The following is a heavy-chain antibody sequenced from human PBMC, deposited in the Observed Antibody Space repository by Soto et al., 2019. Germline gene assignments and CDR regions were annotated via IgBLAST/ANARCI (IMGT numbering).Heavy chain of an antibody. Sequence: SETLSLTCAVYGGSFSGYYWTWIRQPPGAGLEWIGEINHSGSTNYNPSLKSRATISVDTSKNQFSLKLTSVTAADTAVYYCARDKITGLFDYWGQGTLVTVSS. J-gene: IGHJ4*02. CDR3: ARDKITGLFDY. CDR1: GGSFSGYY. D-gene: IGHD2-8*02. V-gene: IGHV4-34*01. CDR2: INHSGST.